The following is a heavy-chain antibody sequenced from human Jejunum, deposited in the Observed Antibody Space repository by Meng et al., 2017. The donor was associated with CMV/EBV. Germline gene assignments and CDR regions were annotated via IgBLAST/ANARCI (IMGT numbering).Heavy chain of an antibody. V-gene: IGHV3-30-3*01. J-gene: IGHJ6*02. CDR2: ISYDGSNK. D-gene: IGHD2-15*01. Sequence: SMHWVRQAPGKGLEWVAGISYDGSNKYYGDSVKGRFSISRDSSKNTRDLHMNSVRAEDTAVYYCARGHCTGGSCFWGYQYGLDVWGQGTTVTVSS. CDR3: ARGHCTGGSCFWGYQYGLDV. CDR1: S.